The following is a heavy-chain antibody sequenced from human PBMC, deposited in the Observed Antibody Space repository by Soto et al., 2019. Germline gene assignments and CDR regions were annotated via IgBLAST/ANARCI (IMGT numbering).Heavy chain of an antibody. Sequence: EVQLLESGGGLVQPGGSLRLSCTASGFTFSSHAMTWVRQAPGKGLEWVSGLSDSGGSTYYADSVKGRFTISRDNSMNTLYLHMNTLRAEDTAVDYCAKVSTSWSAGFFDLWGQGTLVTVSS. J-gene: IGHJ4*02. V-gene: IGHV3-23*01. CDR1: GFTFSSHA. CDR3: AKVSTSWSAGFFDL. D-gene: IGHD2-2*01. CDR2: LSDSGGST.